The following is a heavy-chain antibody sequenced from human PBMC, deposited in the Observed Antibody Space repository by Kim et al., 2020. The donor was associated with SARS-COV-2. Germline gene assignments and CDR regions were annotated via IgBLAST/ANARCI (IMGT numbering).Heavy chain of an antibody. Sequence: ASVKVSCKASGYTFTSYAMNWVRQAPGQGLEWMGWINTNTGNPTYAQGFTGRFVFSLDTSVSTAYLQISSLKAEDTAVYYCARDERFTIFGVVILGSYMDVWGTGTTVTVSS. CDR1: GYTFTSYA. CDR3: ARDERFTIFGVVILGSYMDV. CDR2: INTNTGNP. V-gene: IGHV7-4-1*02. J-gene: IGHJ6*03. D-gene: IGHD3-3*01.